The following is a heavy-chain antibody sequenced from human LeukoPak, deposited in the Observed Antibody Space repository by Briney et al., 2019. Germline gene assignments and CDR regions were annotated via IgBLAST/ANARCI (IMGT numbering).Heavy chain of an antibody. CDR1: GFTFSSYG. Sequence: GGSLRLSCAASGFTFSSYGMSWVRQAPGKGLEWVSAISGSGGSTYYADSVKGRFTISRDNSKNTLYLQMNSLRAEDTAVYYCAKDKSNGAYYDSYDYWGQGTLVTVSS. D-gene: IGHD3-22*01. CDR3: AKDKSNGAYYDSYDY. J-gene: IGHJ4*02. V-gene: IGHV3-23*01. CDR2: ISGSGGST.